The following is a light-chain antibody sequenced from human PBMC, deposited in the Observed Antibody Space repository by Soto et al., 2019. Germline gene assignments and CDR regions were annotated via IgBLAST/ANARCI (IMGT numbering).Light chain of an antibody. CDR3: SSYTSSSTLV. J-gene: IGLJ2*01. CDR2: DVS. Sequence: QSALTQPASVSGSPGQSITISCTGTSSDGGGYNYVSWYQQHPCKAPKLMIYDVSNRPSGVSNRFSCSKSCNTASLTISGLQAEDEDDYYCSSYTSSSTLVFGGGTKLTVL. CDR1: SSDGGGYNY. V-gene: IGLV2-14*01.